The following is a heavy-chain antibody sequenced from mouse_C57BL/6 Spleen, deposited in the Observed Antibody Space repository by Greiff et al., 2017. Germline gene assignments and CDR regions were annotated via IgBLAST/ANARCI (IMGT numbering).Heavy chain of an antibody. Sequence: EVKLVESGGGLVKPGGSLKLSCAASGFTFSDYGMHWVRQAPEKGLVWVAYISSGSSTIYYADTVKGRFTISRDNAKNTLFLQMTSLRSEDTAMYYCARKMVKAWFAYWGQGTLVTVSA. CDR1: GFTFSDYG. CDR3: ARKMVKAWFAY. V-gene: IGHV5-17*01. D-gene: IGHD2-2*01. J-gene: IGHJ3*01. CDR2: ISSGSSTI.